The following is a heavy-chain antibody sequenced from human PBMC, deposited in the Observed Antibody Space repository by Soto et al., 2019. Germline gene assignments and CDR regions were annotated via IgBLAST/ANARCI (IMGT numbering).Heavy chain of an antibody. V-gene: IGHV4-31*03. J-gene: IGHJ4*02. CDR3: AGYSGSYLDS. CDR1: GGSISSGGYY. D-gene: IGHD1-26*01. CDR2: IYYNGNT. Sequence: QVQLQESGPGLVKPSQTLSLTCTVSGGSISSGGYYWSWNRQHPGKGLEWIGYIYYNGNTYYNPSLKSRVTMSADTSENQFSLKLSSLTAADTAVYYCAGYSGSYLDSWGQGTLVTVSS.